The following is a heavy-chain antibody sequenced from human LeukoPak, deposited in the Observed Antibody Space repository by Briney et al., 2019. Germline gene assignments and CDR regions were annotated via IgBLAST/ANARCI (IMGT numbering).Heavy chain of an antibody. V-gene: IGHV4-39*01. CDR3: ARGPFIAAAAPGAFDI. CDR2: IYYSGST. J-gene: IGHJ3*02. D-gene: IGHD6-13*01. Sequence: RPSETLSLTCTVSGGSISSSSYYWGWIRQPPGKGLEWIGSIYYSGSTYYNPSLKSRVTISVDTSKNQFSLKLSSVTAADTAVYYCARGPFIAAAAPGAFDIWGQGTMVTVSS. CDR1: GGSISSSSYY.